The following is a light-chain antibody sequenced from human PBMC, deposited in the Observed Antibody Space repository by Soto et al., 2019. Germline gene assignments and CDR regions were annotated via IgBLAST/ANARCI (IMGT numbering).Light chain of an antibody. V-gene: IGKV3-11*01. CDR3: QQRSNWPLT. Sequence: EIVLTQSPATLSLSPGERATLSCRASQSVSSYLAWYQQKPGQAPRLLIHDASHRATGIPARFSGSGSGTDFTLTISSLEPEDFAVYYCQQRSNWPLTFGGGTQVEIK. J-gene: IGKJ4*01. CDR1: QSVSSY. CDR2: DAS.